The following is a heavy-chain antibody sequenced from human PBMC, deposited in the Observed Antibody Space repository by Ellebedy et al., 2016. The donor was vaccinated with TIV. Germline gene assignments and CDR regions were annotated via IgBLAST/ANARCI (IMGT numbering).Heavy chain of an antibody. CDR3: ARNTPMAEYFDY. D-gene: IGHD5-18*01. Sequence: AASVKVSCKVSGNTLTELSMHWVRQAPGKGLEWMGGFGPEDGETVYAQKLQGRVTMTTDTSTSTAYMELRSLRADDTAVYYCARNTPMAEYFDYWGQGTLVTVSS. V-gene: IGHV1-24*01. CDR1: GNTLTELS. J-gene: IGHJ4*02. CDR2: FGPEDGET.